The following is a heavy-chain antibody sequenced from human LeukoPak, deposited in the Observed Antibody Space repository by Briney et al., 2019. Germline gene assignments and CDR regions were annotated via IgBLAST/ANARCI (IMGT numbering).Heavy chain of an antibody. D-gene: IGHD3-10*01. Sequence: GGSLRLSCAPSVCSFSSSAMSWVRQAPRQGLEWVSVISGSGGDTNYAASVKGRFTISRDNSKNTLYLQMNTLRAEDTAVYYCAKPRDGSESYYKSFFDSWGQGTLVTVSS. CDR2: ISGSGGDT. V-gene: IGHV3-23*01. CDR3: AKPRDGSESYYKSFFDS. CDR1: VCSFSSSA. J-gene: IGHJ4*02.